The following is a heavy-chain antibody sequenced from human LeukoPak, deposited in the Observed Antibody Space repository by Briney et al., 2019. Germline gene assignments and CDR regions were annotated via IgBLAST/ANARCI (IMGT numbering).Heavy chain of an antibody. J-gene: IGHJ4*02. CDR3: ARGLDFGYTDVVPFDF. D-gene: IGHD5-18*01. CDR2: INPNSGDT. Sequence: ASVKVSCKASGYFFTGYYMHWVRQAPGQGLEWMGWINPNSGDTKYAQNFQGRVTMTRDLFISTAYMDLTRLRSGDTAVDYCARGLDFGYTDVVPFDFWGQGTLVTVSS. CDR1: GYFFTGYY. V-gene: IGHV1-2*02.